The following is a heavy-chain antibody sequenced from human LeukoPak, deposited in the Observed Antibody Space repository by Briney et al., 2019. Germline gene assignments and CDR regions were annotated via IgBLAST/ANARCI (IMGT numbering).Heavy chain of an antibody. D-gene: IGHD1-26*01. CDR2: IYYSGST. Sequence: SETLSLTCTVSGGSISSSSYYWGWIRQPPGKGLEWIGSIYYSGSTYYNPSLKSRVTISVDTSKNQFSLKLSSVTAADTAVYYCASLSIVEAQNHYWGQGTLVTVSS. V-gene: IGHV4-39*01. CDR3: ASLSIVEAQNHY. CDR1: GGSISSSSYY. J-gene: IGHJ4*02.